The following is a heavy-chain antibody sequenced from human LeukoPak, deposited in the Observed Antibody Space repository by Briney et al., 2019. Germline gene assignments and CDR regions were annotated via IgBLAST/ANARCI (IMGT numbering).Heavy chain of an antibody. CDR1: GFPFSRYV. Sequence: GGSLRLSCAASGFPFSRYVMGWVRQAPGKGLEGVSTIGDTGNTYYAGSVRGRFTISRDNSKNTLYLQMNSLRTGDTAMYYCATLGYCTSTSCSLVNWGQGTLVTVSS. CDR3: ATLGYCTSTSCSLVN. D-gene: IGHD2-2*03. J-gene: IGHJ4*02. CDR2: IGDTGNT. V-gene: IGHV3-23*01.